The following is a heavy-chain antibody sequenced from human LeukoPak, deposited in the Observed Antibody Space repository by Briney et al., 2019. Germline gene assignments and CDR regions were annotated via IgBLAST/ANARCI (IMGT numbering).Heavy chain of an antibody. D-gene: IGHD6-13*01. CDR1: GFTFSSYG. Sequence: GGSLRLSCAASGFTFSSYGMHWVRQAPGKGLEWVAFIRYDGSNKYYADSVKGRFTISRDNAKNSLYLQMNSLRAEDMALYYCAKALGIAAADAFDIWGQGTMVTVSS. CDR2: IRYDGSNK. V-gene: IGHV3-30*02. CDR3: AKALGIAAADAFDI. J-gene: IGHJ3*02.